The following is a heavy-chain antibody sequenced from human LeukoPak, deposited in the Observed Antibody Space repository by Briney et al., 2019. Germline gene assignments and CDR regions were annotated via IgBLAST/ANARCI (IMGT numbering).Heavy chain of an antibody. V-gene: IGHV3-30*03. D-gene: IGHD2-8*01. Sequence: GGSLRLSCAASGFTFSSYGMHWVRQAPGKGLEWVAVISYDGSNKYYADSVKGRFTISRDNAKNSLYLQMNSLRAEDTAVYYCASLIWRGWGQGTLVTVSS. CDR2: ISYDGSNK. CDR1: GFTFSSYG. CDR3: ASLIWRG. J-gene: IGHJ4*02.